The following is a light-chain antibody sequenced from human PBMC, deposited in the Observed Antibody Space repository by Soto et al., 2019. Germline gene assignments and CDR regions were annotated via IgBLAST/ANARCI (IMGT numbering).Light chain of an antibody. CDR3: QQYGRSPMT. J-gene: IGKJ1*01. CDR2: GTS. CDR1: QSGSTND. V-gene: IGKV3-20*01. Sequence: EIVLTQSPGTLSLSPGKRATLSCRASQSGSTNDLTWYQQKPGQAPRLLIYGTSSRATGIPDRFSGSGSGTDITLTISRLEPEDFAVYYCQQYGRSPMTFGQGTKVEI.